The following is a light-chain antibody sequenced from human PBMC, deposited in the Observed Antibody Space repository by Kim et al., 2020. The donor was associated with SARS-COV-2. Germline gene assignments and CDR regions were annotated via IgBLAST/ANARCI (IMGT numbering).Light chain of an antibody. CDR2: DAS. V-gene: IGKV1-27*01. CDR3: RKQITAPRT. Sequence: DIQLTQSPSSLSASVGDRVSITCRASQGISTDLAWYQQKAGKVPKLLIYDASTMQSEVPSRFSGSGSGTDFTLTVSGLQPEDVATYYCRKQITAPRTFGEGT. J-gene: IGKJ4*02. CDR1: QGISTD.